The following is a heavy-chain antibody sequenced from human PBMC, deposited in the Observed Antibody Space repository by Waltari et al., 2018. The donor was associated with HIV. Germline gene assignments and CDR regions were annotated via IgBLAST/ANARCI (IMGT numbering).Heavy chain of an antibody. J-gene: IGHJ3*01. CDR3: TRGNGHAFDL. V-gene: IGHV3-74*01. D-gene: IGHD2-8*01. CDR2: INSDGSST. Sequence: EVQLVESGGGSVQPGGSLRLSCAASGFNVSSHWMFWVRQVPGKGLVWVSRINSDGSSTTYADSVKGRFTISRDNAKNTLYLQMNSLRAEDTAMYYCTRGNGHAFDLWGQGTMVTVSS. CDR1: GFNVSSHW.